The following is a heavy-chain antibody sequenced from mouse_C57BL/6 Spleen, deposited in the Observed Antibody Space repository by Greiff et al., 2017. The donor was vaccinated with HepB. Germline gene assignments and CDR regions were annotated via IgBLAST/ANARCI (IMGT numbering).Heavy chain of an antibody. CDR2: IDPSDSYT. CDR1: GYTFTSYW. CDR3: ARIYYDYDDY. Sequence: QVQLQQPGAELVKPGASVKLSCKASGYTFTSYWMQWVKQRPGQGLEWIGEIDPSDSYTNYNQEFKGKATLTVDTSSSTAYMQLSSLTSEDSAVYYCARIYYDYDDYWGQGTTLTVSS. J-gene: IGHJ2*01. V-gene: IGHV1-50*01. D-gene: IGHD2-4*01.